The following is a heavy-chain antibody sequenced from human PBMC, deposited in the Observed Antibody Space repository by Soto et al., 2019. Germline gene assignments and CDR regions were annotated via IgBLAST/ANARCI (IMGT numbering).Heavy chain of an antibody. D-gene: IGHD6-13*01. V-gene: IGHV4-61*08. CDR3: ARFEGIAAAAGHGYYYGMDV. J-gene: IGHJ6*02. CDR2: IYYSGST. Sequence: PSETLSLTCTVSGGSISSGGYYWSWIRQHQGKGREWIGYIYYSGSTNYNPSLKSRVTISVDTSKNQFSLKLSSVTAADTAVYYCARFEGIAAAAGHGYYYGMDVWGQGTTVTVSS. CDR1: GGSISSGGYY.